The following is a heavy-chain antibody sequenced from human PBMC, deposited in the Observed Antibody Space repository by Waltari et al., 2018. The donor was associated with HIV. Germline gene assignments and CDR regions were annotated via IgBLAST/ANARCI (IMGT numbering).Heavy chain of an antibody. J-gene: IGHJ3*02. CDR1: GYSVTSYG. V-gene: IGHV5-51*03. D-gene: IGHD3-22*01. CDR2: IYPGDSDT. Sequence: EVHLVQSGAEVKKPGESLKISCRGSGYSVTSYGIGWVRTMTGKGLEWMGIIYPGDSDTRYSPSFQGQVTISADKSISTAYLQWSSLKASDTAMYYCARPYGSGYYYDAFDIWGQGTMVTVSS. CDR3: ARPYGSGYYYDAFDI.